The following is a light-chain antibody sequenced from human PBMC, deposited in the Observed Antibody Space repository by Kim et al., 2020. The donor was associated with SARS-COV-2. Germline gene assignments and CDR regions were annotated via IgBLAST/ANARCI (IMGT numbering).Light chain of an antibody. Sequence: VSPGQTASITCSGDKLGDKYACWYQQKPGQSPVLVIYQDRKRPSGIPERFSGSNSGNTATLTISGTQAMDEADYYCQVWDSSTFYVFGTGTKVTVL. V-gene: IGLV3-1*01. J-gene: IGLJ1*01. CDR1: KLGDKY. CDR3: QVWDSSTFYV. CDR2: QDR.